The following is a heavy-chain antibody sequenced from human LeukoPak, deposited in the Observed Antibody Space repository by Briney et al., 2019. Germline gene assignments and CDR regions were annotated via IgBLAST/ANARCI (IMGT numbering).Heavy chain of an antibody. Sequence: PGGSLRLSCAASGFTFSSYSMNWVRQAPGKGLEWVSSISSSSSSIYYADSVKGRSTISRDNAKNSLYLQMNSLRAEDTAVYYCARASGDIVETATMGSYWGQGTLVTVSS. D-gene: IGHD5-18*01. CDR2: ISSSSSSI. CDR3: ARASGDIVETATMGSY. V-gene: IGHV3-21*01. J-gene: IGHJ4*02. CDR1: GFTFSSYS.